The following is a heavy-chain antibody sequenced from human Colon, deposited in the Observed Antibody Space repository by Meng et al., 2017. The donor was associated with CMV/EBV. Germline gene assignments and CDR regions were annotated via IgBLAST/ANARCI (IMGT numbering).Heavy chain of an antibody. Sequence: GGSLRLSCAASGFTFDDYAMHWVRQAPGKGLEWVSSISWNSRDIAYADSVKGRFTISRDNAKSSLYLQMNSLRDEDTALYYCAKDFVSHPLSAFDIWGHGTAVTVSS. J-gene: IGHJ3*02. CDR1: GFTFDDYA. CDR2: ISWNSRDI. CDR3: AKDFVSHPLSAFDI. V-gene: IGHV3-9*01. D-gene: IGHD2-21*01.